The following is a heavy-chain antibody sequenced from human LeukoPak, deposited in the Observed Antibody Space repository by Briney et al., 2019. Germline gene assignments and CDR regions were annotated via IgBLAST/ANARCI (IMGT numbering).Heavy chain of an antibody. J-gene: IGHJ4*02. CDR2: VDPEDGET. CDR3: ATGATYYYDSSGYYF. V-gene: IGHV1-69-2*01. D-gene: IGHD3-22*01. Sequence: ASVKVSCKVSGYTFTDYYMHWVQQAPGKGLEWMGLVDPEDGETIYAEKFQGRGTITADTSTDTAYMELSSLRSEDKAVNYCATGATYYYDSSGYYFWGQGTLVTVSS. CDR1: GYTFTDYY.